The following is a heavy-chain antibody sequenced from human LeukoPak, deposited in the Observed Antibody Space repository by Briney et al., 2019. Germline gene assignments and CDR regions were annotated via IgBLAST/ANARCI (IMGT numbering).Heavy chain of an antibody. D-gene: IGHD3-22*01. CDR2: INPNSGGT. CDR3: ARDSVWGSSGYWDV. CDR1: GYTFTGYY. J-gene: IGHJ6*02. Sequence: ASVKVSCKASGYTFTGYYMHWVRQAPGQGLEWMGWINPNSGGTNYAQKFQGWVTMTRDTSISTAYMELSRLRSDDTAVYYCARDSVWGSSGYWDVWGQGTTVTVSS. V-gene: IGHV1-2*04.